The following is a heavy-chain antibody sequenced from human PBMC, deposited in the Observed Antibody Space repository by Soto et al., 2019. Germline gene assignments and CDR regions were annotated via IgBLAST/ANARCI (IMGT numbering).Heavy chain of an antibody. CDR1: GGTFSSYA. CDR2: IIPISGTA. D-gene: IGHD3-10*01. CDR3: ARPGDYGAGAGMDV. Sequence: QVQLVQSGAEVKKPGSSVKVSCKASGGTFSSYAISWVRQAPGQGLQWMGGIIPISGTANYTQKFQGSVKNNANKSTRTASMGLCSLRSEDTAVYYCARPGDYGAGAGMDVSGQGTMVTV. J-gene: IGHJ6*02. V-gene: IGHV1-69*06.